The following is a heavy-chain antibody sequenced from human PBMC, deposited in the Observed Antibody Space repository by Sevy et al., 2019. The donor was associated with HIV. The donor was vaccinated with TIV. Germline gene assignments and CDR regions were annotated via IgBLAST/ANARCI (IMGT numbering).Heavy chain of an antibody. Sequence: ASVKVSCKASGGTFSSYAMNWVRQAPGQGLEWMGRIIPIFGAADYAQKFQGRVTITADESTSTVYMQLSRLRSEDTAVYYCASPAYCGGGNCYSSDAFDMWGQGTMVTVSS. V-gene: IGHV1-69*13. CDR3: ASPAYCGGGNCYSSDAFDM. D-gene: IGHD2-21*01. CDR2: IIPIFGAA. CDR1: GGTFSSYA. J-gene: IGHJ3*02.